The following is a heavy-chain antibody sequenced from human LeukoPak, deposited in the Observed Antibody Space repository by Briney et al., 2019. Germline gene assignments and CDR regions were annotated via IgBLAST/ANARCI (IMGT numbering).Heavy chain of an antibody. CDR3: TRGGSCGGTSCYKPDPYF. Sequence: PGGSLRLSCAASGFTFSSYSMNWVRQAPGKGLEWVGFIRSKAYGGTTEYAASVKGRFTISRDDSKSIAYLQMNSLKTEDTAVYYCTRGGSCGGTSCYKPDPYFWGQGTLVTVSS. J-gene: IGHJ4*02. D-gene: IGHD2-2*02. CDR1: GFTFSSYS. V-gene: IGHV3-49*04. CDR2: IRSKAYGGTT.